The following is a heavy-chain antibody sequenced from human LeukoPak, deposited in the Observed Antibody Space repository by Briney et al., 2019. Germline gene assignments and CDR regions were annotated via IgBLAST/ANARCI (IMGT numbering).Heavy chain of an antibody. J-gene: IGHJ4*02. D-gene: IGHD3-22*01. V-gene: IGHV4-34*01. CDR2: INHSGST. CDR1: GGSFSGYY. Sequence: SETLSLTCAVYGGSFSGYYWSWIRQPPGKGLEWIGEINHSGSTNYNPSLKSRVTISVDTSKNQFSLKLSSVTAADTAVYYCASGDYYDSSGYYSPSLYFDYWGQGTLVAVSS. CDR3: ASGDYYDSSGYYSPSLYFDY.